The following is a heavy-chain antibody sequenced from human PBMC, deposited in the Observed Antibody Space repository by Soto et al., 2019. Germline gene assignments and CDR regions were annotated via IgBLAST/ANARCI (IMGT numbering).Heavy chain of an antibody. Sequence: ASVKVSCKASGGTFSSYAISWVRQAPGQGLEWMGGIIPIFGTANYAQKFQGRVTITADESTSTAYMELSSLRSEDTAVYYCASGYCISTSCYKVGSWFDPWGQGTLVTVSS. V-gene: IGHV1-69*13. J-gene: IGHJ5*02. CDR3: ASGYCISTSCYKVGSWFDP. D-gene: IGHD2-2*03. CDR1: GGTFSSYA. CDR2: IIPIFGTA.